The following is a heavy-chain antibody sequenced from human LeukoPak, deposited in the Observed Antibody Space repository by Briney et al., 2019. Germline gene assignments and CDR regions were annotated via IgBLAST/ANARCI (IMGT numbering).Heavy chain of an antibody. CDR3: AKRGVVIRAVIIVGFHKEAYYFDY. CDR2: ISDRGGST. J-gene: IGHJ4*02. V-gene: IGHV3-23*01. D-gene: IGHD3-10*01. Sequence: GGSLRLSCAVSGITLSNYGMSWVRQAPGKGMQWVAGISDRGGSTNYADSVKGRFTISRDNSKNTLYLQMNSLRAEDTAVYFCAKRGVVIRAVIIVGFHKEAYYFDYWGQGALVTVSS. CDR1: GITLSNYG.